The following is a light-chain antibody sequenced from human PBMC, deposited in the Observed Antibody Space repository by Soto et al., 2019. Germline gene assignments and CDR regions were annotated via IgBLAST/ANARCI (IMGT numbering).Light chain of an antibody. Sequence: DIQLTQSQSSLSASVGETVTVTCQESQDISVYLNWYQEKPGKAPTLLIYDASNLKTGVPSRFSGSGSGTEFTLSISSLQSEDFAVYHCKQYKEWPPFTFGQGTRLEIK. CDR2: DAS. CDR1: QDISVY. V-gene: IGKV1-33*01. CDR3: KQYKEWPPFT. J-gene: IGKJ5*01.